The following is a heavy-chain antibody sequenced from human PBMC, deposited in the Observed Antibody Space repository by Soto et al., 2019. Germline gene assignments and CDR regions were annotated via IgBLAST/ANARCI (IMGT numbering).Heavy chain of an antibody. CDR2: IDSSSSYR. J-gene: IGHJ4*02. CDR3: ARESEDLTSNFDY. V-gene: IGHV3-21*01. Sequence: EVQVVESGGGLVKPGGSLRLSWAASGFTFSSYSMNWVRQAPGKGREWFSFIDSSSSYRYYADSVKGRCTVSRDNAKNSLYLQMTSLRAEDTAVYYCARESEDLTSNFDYWGQGTRVTVSS. CDR1: GFTFSSYS.